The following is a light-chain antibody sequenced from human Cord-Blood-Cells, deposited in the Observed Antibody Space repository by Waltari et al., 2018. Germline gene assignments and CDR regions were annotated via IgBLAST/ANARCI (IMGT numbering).Light chain of an antibody. Sequence: EIVMTQSPATLSVSPGERATPSCRASQSVSSNLAWYQQKPGQAPRLLIYGASTRATGIPARFSVSGSGTEFTLTISSLQSEDFAVYYCQQYNNWPCTFGQGTKVEIK. CDR2: GAS. CDR3: QQYNNWPCT. CDR1: QSVSSN. J-gene: IGKJ1*01. V-gene: IGKV3-15*01.